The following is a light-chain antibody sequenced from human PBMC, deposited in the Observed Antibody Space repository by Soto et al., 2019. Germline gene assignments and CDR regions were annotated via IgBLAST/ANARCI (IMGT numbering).Light chain of an antibody. Sequence: QPVLTQPASVSGSPGQSITISCTGTSRDIGRYNYISWYQQHPGKAPKLMIYDVSYRPSGIANRFSGSKSGNTASLTISGLQAEDEADYYCSSYTITSTTVVFGGGTKLTVL. CDR3: SSYTITSTTVV. J-gene: IGLJ2*01. CDR1: SRDIGRYNY. CDR2: DVS. V-gene: IGLV2-14*01.